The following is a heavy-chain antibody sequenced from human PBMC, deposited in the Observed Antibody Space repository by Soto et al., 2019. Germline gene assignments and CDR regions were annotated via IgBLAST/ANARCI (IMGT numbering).Heavy chain of an antibody. CDR3: ARGYCSRPSCYQFDC. CDR1: GFTFSSYA. D-gene: IGHD2-2*01. CDR2: MSYDGSNK. V-gene: IGHV3-30-3*01. Sequence: QSGGSLRLSCAASGFTFSSYAVHWVRQAPGKGLEWVAVMSYDGSNKYYADSVKGRFTISSDNSKNTLYLQMNSLGTEDTAVYYCARGYCSRPSCYQFDCWGQGTLVTVSS. J-gene: IGHJ4*02.